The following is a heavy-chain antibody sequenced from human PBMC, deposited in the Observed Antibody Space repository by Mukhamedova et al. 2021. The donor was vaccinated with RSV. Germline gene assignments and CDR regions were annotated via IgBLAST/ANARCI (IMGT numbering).Heavy chain of an antibody. J-gene: IGHJ4*01. CDR2: IRTKSYGGTT. D-gene: IGHD3-3*01. V-gene: IGHV3-49*02. Sequence: APGKGLEWVGIIRTKSYGGTTEYAASLKDRFTISRDDSRSIAYLQVNILKIEDTAVYFCSAPVLGVAFWVHVTLVTASS. CDR3: SAPVLGVAF.